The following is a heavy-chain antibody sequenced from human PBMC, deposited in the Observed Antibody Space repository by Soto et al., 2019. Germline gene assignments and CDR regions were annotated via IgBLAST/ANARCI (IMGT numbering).Heavy chain of an antibody. CDR3: ANTYYYDSSGYYYHWFDP. V-gene: IGHV4-39*01. J-gene: IGHJ5*02. CDR1: GGSLSSSSYY. D-gene: IGHD3-22*01. Sequence: ASETLSLTCTVSGGSLSSSSYYWGWIRQPPGKGLEWIGSIYYSGSTYYNPSLKSRVTISVDTSKNQFSLKLSSVTAADTAVYYCANTYYYDSSGYYYHWFDPWGQGTLVTVSS. CDR2: IYYSGST.